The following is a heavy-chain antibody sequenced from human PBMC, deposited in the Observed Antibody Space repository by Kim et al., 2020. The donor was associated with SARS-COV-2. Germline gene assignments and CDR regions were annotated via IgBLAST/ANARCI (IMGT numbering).Heavy chain of an antibody. J-gene: IGHJ3*02. Sequence: SETLSLTCTVSGGSISSSSYYWGWIRQPPGKGLEWIGSIYYSGSTYYNPSLKSRVTISVDTSKNQFSLKLSSVTAADTAVYYCVGWGPEYRGAFDIWGQGTMVTVSS. CDR3: VGWGPEYRGAFDI. CDR2: IYYSGST. CDR1: GGSISSSSYY. D-gene: IGHD6-6*01. V-gene: IGHV4-39*01.